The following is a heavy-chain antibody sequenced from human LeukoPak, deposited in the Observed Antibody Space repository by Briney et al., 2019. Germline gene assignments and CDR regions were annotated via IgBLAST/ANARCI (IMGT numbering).Heavy chain of an antibody. CDR1: GFTFSSYW. CDR3: AREYYDFWSGYYT. CDR2: IKQDGSEK. Sequence: GGSLRLSCAASGFTFSSYWMSWVRQAPGKGLEWVANIKQDGSEKYYVDSEKGRFTISRDNAKNSLYPQMNSLRAEDTAVYYCAREYYDFWSGYYTWGQGTLVTVSS. V-gene: IGHV3-7*01. D-gene: IGHD3-3*01. J-gene: IGHJ5*02.